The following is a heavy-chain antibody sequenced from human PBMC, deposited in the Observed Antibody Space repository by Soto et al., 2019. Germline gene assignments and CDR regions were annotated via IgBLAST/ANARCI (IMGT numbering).Heavy chain of an antibody. V-gene: IGHV4-39*01. Sequence: QLQLQESGPGLVKPSETLSLTCTVSGGSISSSSYYWGWIRQPPGKGLEWIGSIYYSGSTYYNPPRKSRVTISEDTSKNQFSLELSSVTAADTAVYYCARQKREVGTVRWWEWLSPNLDYWGQGTLVTVSS. D-gene: IGHD3-3*01. CDR2: IYYSGST. J-gene: IGHJ4*02. CDR3: ARQKREVGTVRWWEWLSPNLDY. CDR1: GGSISSSSYY.